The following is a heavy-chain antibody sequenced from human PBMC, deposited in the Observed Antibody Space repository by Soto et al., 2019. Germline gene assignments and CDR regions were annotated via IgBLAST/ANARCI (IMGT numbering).Heavy chain of an antibody. CDR1: GYTFIDYY. D-gene: IGHD3-16*01. CDR3: AKNRGGYVGS. Sequence: ASVKVSCKPSGYTFIDYYLHWVRQAPGQGLEWMGWIDPKSGRTNYAQKFQGRVTMTKNTLYLQMNSLRAEDTAVYYCAKNRGGYVGSWGQGTLVTVSS. V-gene: IGHV1-2*02. CDR2: IDPKSGRT. J-gene: IGHJ4*02.